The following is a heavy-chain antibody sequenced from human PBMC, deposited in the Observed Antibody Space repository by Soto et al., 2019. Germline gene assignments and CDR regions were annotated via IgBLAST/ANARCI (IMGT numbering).Heavy chain of an antibody. D-gene: IGHD6-13*01. Sequence: SVKVSCKASGYTFTGYYMHWVRQAPGQGLEWMGWINPNSGGTNYAQKFQGRVTMTRDTSISTAYMEPSRLRSDDTAVYYCARDRLAAAGNWDYSYYGMDVWGQGTTVTVSS. CDR1: GYTFTGYY. CDR2: INPNSGGT. V-gene: IGHV1-2*02. J-gene: IGHJ6*02. CDR3: ARDRLAAAGNWDYSYYGMDV.